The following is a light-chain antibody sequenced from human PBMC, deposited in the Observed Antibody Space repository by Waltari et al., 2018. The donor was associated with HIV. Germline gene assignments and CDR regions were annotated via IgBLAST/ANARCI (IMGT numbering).Light chain of an antibody. CDR2: SNN. Sequence: QSVLTQAPSASGTPGQRVTLPCSGPGCNVGVNLVSWYQQLPGMAPKLLLDSNNERPSRVPDRFSGSKSGTSASLAISGLRSEDEAVYFCAAWDDSVSGWAFGEVTKVTVL. J-gene: IGLJ2*01. CDR3: AAWDDSVSGWA. CDR1: GCNVGVNL. V-gene: IGLV1-47*01.